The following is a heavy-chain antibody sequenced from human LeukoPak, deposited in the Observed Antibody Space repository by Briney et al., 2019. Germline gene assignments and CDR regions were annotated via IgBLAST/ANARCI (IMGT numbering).Heavy chain of an antibody. D-gene: IGHD6-19*01. CDR3: ALGKIAVAEVVY. V-gene: IGHV4-59*01. Sequence: SETLSLTCTVSGGSISSYYWSWIRQPPGKGLEWIGYIYYSGSTNYNPSLKSRVTISVDTSKNQFSLKLSSVTAADTAVYYCALGKIAVAEVVYWGQGTLVTVSS. CDR2: IYYSGST. CDR1: GGSISSYY. J-gene: IGHJ4*02.